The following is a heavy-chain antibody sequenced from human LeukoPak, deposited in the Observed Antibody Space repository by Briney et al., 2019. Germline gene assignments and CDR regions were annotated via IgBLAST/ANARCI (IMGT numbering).Heavy chain of an antibody. CDR3: ARGMVRGVINAFDI. CDR2: IYSGGST. CDR1: GFTVSSNY. D-gene: IGHD3-10*01. J-gene: IGHJ3*02. Sequence: QAGGSLRLSCAASGFTVSSNYMSWVRQAPGKGLEWVSVIYSGGSTYYADSVKGRFTISRDNSKNTLYLQMNSLRAEDTAVYYCARGMVRGVINAFDIWGQGTMVTVSS. V-gene: IGHV3-66*01.